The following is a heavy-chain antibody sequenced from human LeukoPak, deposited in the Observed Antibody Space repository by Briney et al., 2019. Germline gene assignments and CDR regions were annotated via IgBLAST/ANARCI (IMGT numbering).Heavy chain of an antibody. CDR2: INHSGST. J-gene: IGHJ3*02. CDR3: ARQGYDSSGYDDAFDI. Sequence: PSETLSLTCAVYGGSFSGYYWSWIRQPPGKGLEWIGEINHSGSTNYDPSLKSRVTISVDTSKNQFSLKLSSVTAADTAVYYCARQGYDSSGYDDAFDIWGQGTMVTVSS. D-gene: IGHD3-22*01. V-gene: IGHV4-34*01. CDR1: GGSFSGYY.